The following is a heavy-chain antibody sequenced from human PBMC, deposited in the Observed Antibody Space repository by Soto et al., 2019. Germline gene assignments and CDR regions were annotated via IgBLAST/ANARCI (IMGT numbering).Heavy chain of an antibody. V-gene: IGHV3-23*01. D-gene: IGHD3-16*01. Sequence: GGSLRLSCAASGFPFSTYAMYWVRQAPGKGLEWVSAISGSGDSTYYADSVKGRFTIARDNSKNTLYLQMNSLRAEDTAVYNCAKEAQAYDRLTIPFYADYWGQGTLVTVSS. CDR1: GFPFSTYA. CDR2: ISGSGDST. J-gene: IGHJ4*02. CDR3: AKEAQAYDRLTIPFYADY.